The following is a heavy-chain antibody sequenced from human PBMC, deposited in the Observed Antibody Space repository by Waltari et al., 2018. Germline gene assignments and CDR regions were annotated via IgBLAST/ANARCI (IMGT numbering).Heavy chain of an antibody. J-gene: IGHJ4*01. Sequence: QVQLHQWGAGQLKPSETLSLTCAVPGESFLGYFWSWIRQSPGKGLEWLGSLHYSGSTNYNPTLESRLSLSVDTTKKRFSLSLTSVTAADAALYFCARYGEVPASYFFDYWGQGTLVTVSS. CDR2: LHYSGST. D-gene: IGHD2-21*01. CDR3: ARYGEVPASYFFDY. CDR1: GESFLGYF. V-gene: IGHV4-34*01.